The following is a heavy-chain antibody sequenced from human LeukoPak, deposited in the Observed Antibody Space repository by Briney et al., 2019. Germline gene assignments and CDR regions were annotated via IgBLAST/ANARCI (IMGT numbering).Heavy chain of an antibody. Sequence: ASVKVSCKASGYTFPSYFMHWVRQAPGQGLEWMGVINPTGGSTTYAQKFQGRVTMTRDTSTSTVYMELSSLRSDDTAVYYCARTAARRFDYWGQGTLITVSS. CDR1: GYTFPSYF. J-gene: IGHJ4*02. D-gene: IGHD6-6*01. V-gene: IGHV1-46*01. CDR2: INPTGGST. CDR3: ARTAARRFDY.